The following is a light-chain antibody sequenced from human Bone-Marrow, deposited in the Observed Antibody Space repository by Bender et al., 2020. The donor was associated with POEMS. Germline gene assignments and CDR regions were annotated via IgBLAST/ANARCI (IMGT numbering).Light chain of an antibody. Sequence: QSVLTQPPSASGTPGQRVTLSCSGSYSNIGSGTANWYQQLPGTAPKLLIYSNDQRPSGVPDRFSGSKSGTSASLAISGLHSDDEAVYYCAAWDDSLNGLVVFGGGTKLTVL. CDR3: AAWDDSLNGLVV. CDR2: SND. CDR1: YSNIGSGT. V-gene: IGLV1-44*01. J-gene: IGLJ2*01.